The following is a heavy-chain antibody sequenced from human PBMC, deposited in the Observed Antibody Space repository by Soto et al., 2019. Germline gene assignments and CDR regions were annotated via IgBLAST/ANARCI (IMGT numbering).Heavy chain of an antibody. D-gene: IGHD1-26*01. Sequence: SVKVSCKASGGTFSSYAISWVRQAPGQGLEWMGGIIPIFGTANYAQKFQGRVTITADESTSTAYMELSSLRSEDTAVYYCAREWVGATNWFDPWGQGTLVTVSS. V-gene: IGHV1-69*13. CDR3: AREWVGATNWFDP. J-gene: IGHJ5*02. CDR1: GGTFSSYA. CDR2: IIPIFGTA.